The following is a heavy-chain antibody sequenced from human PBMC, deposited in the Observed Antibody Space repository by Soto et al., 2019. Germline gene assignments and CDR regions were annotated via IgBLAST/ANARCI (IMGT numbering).Heavy chain of an antibody. V-gene: IGHV4-59*08. CDR3: ARLYGWAPDY. Sequence: TSETLSLTCTVSGGSIRSYYWIWIRQPPGKGLEWIGYIYYSGSTNYNPSLKSRVTISVDTSKNQFSLKLSSVTAADTAVYYCARLYGWAPDYWGQRTLVTVSS. D-gene: IGHD4-17*01. J-gene: IGHJ4*02. CDR1: GGSIRSYY. CDR2: IYYSGST.